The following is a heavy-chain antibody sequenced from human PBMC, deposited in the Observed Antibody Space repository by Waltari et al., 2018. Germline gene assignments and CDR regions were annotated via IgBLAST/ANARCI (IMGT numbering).Heavy chain of an antibody. Sequence: EVQLVQSGAEVKKPGATVKISCKASGYTFTDYYMHWVQQAPGKGLEWMGRVDPEDGETIYAEKFQGRVTITADTSTDTAYMELSSLRSEDTAVYYCVTGPDRGYYYYYYMDVWGKGTTVTVSS. CDR2: VDPEDGET. CDR3: VTGPDRGYYYYYYMDV. D-gene: IGHD3-10*01. V-gene: IGHV1-69-2*01. CDR1: GYTFTDYY. J-gene: IGHJ6*03.